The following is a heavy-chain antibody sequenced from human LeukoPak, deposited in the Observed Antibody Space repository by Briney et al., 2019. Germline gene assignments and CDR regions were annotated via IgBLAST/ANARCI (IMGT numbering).Heavy chain of an antibody. CDR1: GYTFTGYY. CDR2: MNPNSGNT. CDR3: ARLYGDYYYYYGMDV. D-gene: IGHD4-17*01. V-gene: IGHV1-8*02. Sequence: ASVKVSCKASGYTFTGYYMHWVRQATGQGLEWMGWMNPNSGNTGYAQKFQGRVTMTRNTSISTAYMELSSLRSEDTAVYYCARLYGDYYYYYGMDVWGQGTTVTVSS. J-gene: IGHJ6*02.